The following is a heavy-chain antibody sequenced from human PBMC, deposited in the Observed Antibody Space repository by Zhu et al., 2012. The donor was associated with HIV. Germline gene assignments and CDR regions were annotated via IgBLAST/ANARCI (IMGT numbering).Heavy chain of an antibody. J-gene: IGHJ2*01. CDR3: ARLISLWYDSGYLDF. CDR1: NYSISSGYY. CDR2: IYHSGST. D-gene: IGHD3-3*01. Sequence: QVQLQESGPGLVKPSETLSLTCAVSNYSISSGYYWGWVRQPPGKGLEWIGSIYHSGSTYYNPSLKSRVTVSVDTSKNHFFLKLNSVTAADTAVYYCARLISLWYDSGYLDFWGRGTVVTVSS. V-gene: IGHV4-38-2*01.